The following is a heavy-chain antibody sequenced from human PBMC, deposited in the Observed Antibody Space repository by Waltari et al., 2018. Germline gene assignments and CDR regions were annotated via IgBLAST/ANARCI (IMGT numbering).Heavy chain of an antibody. Sequence: QVQLQQWGAGLLKPSETLSLTCAVYGGSFSGYYWSWIRQPPGKGLEWIGEINHRGSTNYNPSLKSRVTISVDTSKNQFSLKLSPVTAADTAVYYCARGKQGFNTYYYDSSGYYYFDYWGQGTLVTVSS. CDR3: ARGKQGFNTYYYDSSGYYYFDY. D-gene: IGHD3-22*01. J-gene: IGHJ4*02. CDR1: GGSFSGYY. V-gene: IGHV4-34*01. CDR2: INHRGST.